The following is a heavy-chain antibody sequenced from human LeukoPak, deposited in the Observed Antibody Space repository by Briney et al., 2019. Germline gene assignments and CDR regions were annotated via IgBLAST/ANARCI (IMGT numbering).Heavy chain of an antibody. CDR1: GFTFTSSA. CDR2: IVVGSGNT. CDR3: AADNWGSGYYGMDV. D-gene: IGHD7-27*01. Sequence: SVTVSFKASGFTFTSSAMQWVRQARGQRLEWIGWIVVGSGNTNYAQKFQERVTITRDMSTSTAYMELSSLRSEDTAVYYCAADNWGSGYYGMDVWGQGTTVTVSS. V-gene: IGHV1-58*02. J-gene: IGHJ6*02.